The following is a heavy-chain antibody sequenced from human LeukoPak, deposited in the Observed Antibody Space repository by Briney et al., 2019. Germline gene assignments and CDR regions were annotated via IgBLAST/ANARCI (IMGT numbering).Heavy chain of an antibody. V-gene: IGHV1-3*01. CDR2: INAGNGNT. CDR1: GYTFTSYA. Sequence: ASVKVSCKASGYTFTSYAMHWVRQAPGQRLEWMGWINAGNGNTKYSQKFQGRVTITRDTSASTAYMELSSLRSEDTAVYYCARVRMGITGTTFPDYWGQGTLVTVSS. J-gene: IGHJ4*02. CDR3: ARVRMGITGTTFPDY. D-gene: IGHD1-20*01.